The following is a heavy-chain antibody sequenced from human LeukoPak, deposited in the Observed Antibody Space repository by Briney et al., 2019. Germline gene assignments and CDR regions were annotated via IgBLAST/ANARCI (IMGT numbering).Heavy chain of an antibody. CDR2: SNAGNGNT. Sequence: GASVKVSCKASGYIFTSHTIHWVRQAPGQRLEWMGWSNAGNGNTKYSQKFQGRVTITRDTSVSTAYMDLNSLRSEDTAVYYCARTQFSGVFDIWGHGTMVTVSS. CDR3: ARTQFSGVFDI. CDR1: GYIFTSHT. J-gene: IGHJ3*02. D-gene: IGHD3-10*01. V-gene: IGHV1-3*01.